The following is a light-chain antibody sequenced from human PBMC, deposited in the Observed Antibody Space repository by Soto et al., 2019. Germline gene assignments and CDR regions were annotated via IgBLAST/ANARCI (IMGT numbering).Light chain of an antibody. CDR1: QSISSW. J-gene: IGKJ1*01. V-gene: IGKV1-5*03. CDR2: KAS. CDR3: QKYNAYPWT. Sequence: DIQMTQSRSTLSGSVGDRVTITCRASQSISSWLAWYQQKPGKAPKLLIYKASTLESGVPSNFSGSGSGTEFSLTISSLQPEDFATYYCQKYNAYPWTCGQGTKGDIK.